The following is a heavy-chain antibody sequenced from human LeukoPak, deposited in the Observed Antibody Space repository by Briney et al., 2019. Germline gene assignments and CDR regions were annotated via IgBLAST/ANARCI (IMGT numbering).Heavy chain of an antibody. CDR3: ARNLDLVRGVTPGVGAFDI. V-gene: IGHV4-28*01. CDR1: GYSISSSNW. CDR2: IYYSGST. Sequence: SDTLSLTCAVSGYSISSSNWWGWIRQPPGKGPEWIGYIYYSGSTYYNPSLKSRVTMSVDTSKNQFSLKLSSVTAVDTAVYYCARNLDLVRGVTPGVGAFDIWGQGTMVTVSS. J-gene: IGHJ3*02. D-gene: IGHD3-3*01.